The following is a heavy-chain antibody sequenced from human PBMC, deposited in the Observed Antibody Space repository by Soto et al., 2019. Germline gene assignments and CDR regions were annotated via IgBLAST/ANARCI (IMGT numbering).Heavy chain of an antibody. D-gene: IGHD2-15*01. CDR1: GVTFSSYW. Sequence: GGSLRLSCAASGVTFSSYWMNWVRQAPGKGLVWVSRINGDGSSRGYADSAKGRFTISRDNAKNTIYLQMNSLRAEDTAVYYFARVGGYCSGGSCYANFDYWGPGTLVTVSS. J-gene: IGHJ4*02. CDR3: ARVGGYCSGGSCYANFDY. V-gene: IGHV3-74*01. CDR2: INGDGSSR.